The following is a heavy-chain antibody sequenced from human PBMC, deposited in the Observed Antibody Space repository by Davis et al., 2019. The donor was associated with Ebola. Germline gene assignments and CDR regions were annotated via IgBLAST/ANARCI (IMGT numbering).Heavy chain of an antibody. CDR3: ARASFGYNSGWYADY. CDR1: GFILTNYA. V-gene: IGHV1-3*01. J-gene: IGHJ4*02. CDR2: VHGGNGNT. D-gene: IGHD6-19*01. Sequence: ASVKVSCKASGFILTNYAIHWVRQAPGQRLEWMGWVHGGNGNTKYSQRFQGRVTITMDTSASTVYLDLTSLRSDDTAVFYCARASFGYNSGWYADYWGPGSLVTVSS.